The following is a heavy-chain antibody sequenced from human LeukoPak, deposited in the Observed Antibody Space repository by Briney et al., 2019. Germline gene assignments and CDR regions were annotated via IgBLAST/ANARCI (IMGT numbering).Heavy chain of an antibody. CDR1: GYTFTGYY. V-gene: IGHV1-2*02. Sequence: ASVKVSCKASGYTFTGYYMHWVRQAPGQGLEWMGLINPNSGGTNYAQKFQGRVTMTRDMSISTAYMELSRLRSDDTAVYYCARDPSNSGYDYLYYFDYWGQGTLVTVSS. CDR3: ARDPSNSGYDYLYYFDY. D-gene: IGHD5-12*01. J-gene: IGHJ4*02. CDR2: INPNSGGT.